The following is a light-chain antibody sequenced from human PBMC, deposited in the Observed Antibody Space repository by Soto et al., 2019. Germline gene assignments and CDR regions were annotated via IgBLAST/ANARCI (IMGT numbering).Light chain of an antibody. CDR3: SSYTSSNTVV. Sequence: QSVLTQPASVSGSPGQSITISCAGTSSDVGGYNYVSWYQQHPGKAPKLMIHNVSNRPSGVSNRFSGSKSGNTASLTISGLQAEDEDDYYCSSYTSSNTVVFGGGTKLTVL. V-gene: IGLV2-14*03. CDR2: NVS. CDR1: SSDVGGYNY. J-gene: IGLJ3*02.